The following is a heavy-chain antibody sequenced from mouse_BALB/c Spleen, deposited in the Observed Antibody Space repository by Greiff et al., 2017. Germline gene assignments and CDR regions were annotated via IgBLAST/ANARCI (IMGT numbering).Heavy chain of an antibody. D-gene: IGHD2-1*01. Sequence: EVQLQQSGAELVKPGASVKLSCTASGFNIKDTYMHWVKQRPEQGLEWIGRIDPANGNTKYDPKFQGKATITADTSSNTAYLQLSSLTSEDTAVDYCAREHGNDWYFDVWGAGTTVTVSS. J-gene: IGHJ1*01. CDR1: GFNIKDTY. CDR3: AREHGNDWYFDV. V-gene: IGHV14-3*02. CDR2: IDPANGNT.